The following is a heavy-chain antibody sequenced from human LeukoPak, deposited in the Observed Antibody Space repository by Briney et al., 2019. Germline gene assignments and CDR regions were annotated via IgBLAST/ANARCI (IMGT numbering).Heavy chain of an antibody. CDR3: ARDSGYSSSFDI. V-gene: IGHV3-21*01. Sequence: GGSLRLSCAASGFTFSSYSMNWVRQAPGKGLEWVSSISSSSSYIYYADSVKGRFTISRDNAKNSLYLRMNSLRAEDTAVYYCARDSGYSSSFDIWGQGTMVTVSS. CDR1: GFTFSSYS. J-gene: IGHJ3*02. D-gene: IGHD6-13*01. CDR2: ISSSSSYI.